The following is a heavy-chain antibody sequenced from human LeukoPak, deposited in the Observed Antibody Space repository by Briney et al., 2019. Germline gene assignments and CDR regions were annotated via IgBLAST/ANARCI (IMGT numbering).Heavy chain of an antibody. D-gene: IGHD6-19*01. J-gene: IGHJ4*02. CDR1: GYSFTSYW. Sequence: GESLKISCKGFGYSFTSYWIGLVRQVPWKGLGWVGIIYPGDADTRYSPSFQGEVTIAADESISTAYLQWSSLKASDTAMYYCARRALYSSGWIFDYWGQGTLVTVSS. CDR3: ARRALYSSGWIFDY. V-gene: IGHV5-51*01. CDR2: IYPGDADT.